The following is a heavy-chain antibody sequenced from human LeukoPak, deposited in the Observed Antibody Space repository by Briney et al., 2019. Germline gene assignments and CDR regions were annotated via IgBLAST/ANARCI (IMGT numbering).Heavy chain of an antibody. J-gene: IGHJ3*01. D-gene: IGHD3-22*01. Sequence: GWSLRLSCAASGFTFSSYAMSWVRQAPGKGLEWVSALSDSGGRTYYANSVKGRFTISRDNSRNTLYLQMNSLRAEDTAVYYCVRKLYYGSSGYYAFDVWGQGTMVTVSS. CDR1: GFTFSSYA. V-gene: IGHV3-23*01. CDR3: VRKLYYGSSGYYAFDV. CDR2: LSDSGGRT.